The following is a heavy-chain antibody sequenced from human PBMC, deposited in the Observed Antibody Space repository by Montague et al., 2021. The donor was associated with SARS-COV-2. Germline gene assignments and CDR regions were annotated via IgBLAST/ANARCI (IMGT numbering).Heavy chain of an antibody. J-gene: IGHJ4*02. CDR2: VYNYGST. Sequence: SETLSLTCSVSGGSVSSGSSYWSWIRQSPGKGLEWIGYVYNYGSTDYNPSLKSRVTISLDTSKNQFSLRLSSVTAADTAVYYCAREATDYGSGSYYFPFAXWGQGILVTVSS. V-gene: IGHV4-61*01. D-gene: IGHD3-10*01. CDR3: AREATDYGSGSYYFPFAX. CDR1: GGSVSSGSSY.